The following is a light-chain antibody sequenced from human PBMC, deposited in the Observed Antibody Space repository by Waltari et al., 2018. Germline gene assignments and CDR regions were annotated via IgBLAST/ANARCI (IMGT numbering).Light chain of an antibody. Sequence: QSALTQPASVSGSPGQSITISCTGTSSDVGFYNLVSWYQQHPDKAPKRMVYEVIERPSGVSTRFSGSKSGNTASLTSSGLQAEDEADYYCCSYAGRNIWVFGGGTKVTVL. CDR2: EVI. CDR3: CSYAGRNIWV. CDR1: SSDVGFYNL. J-gene: IGLJ3*02. V-gene: IGLV2-23*02.